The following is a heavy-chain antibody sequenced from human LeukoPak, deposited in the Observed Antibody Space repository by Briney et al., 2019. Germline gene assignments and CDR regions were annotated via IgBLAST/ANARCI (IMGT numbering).Heavy chain of an antibody. CDR1: GFTFSSYW. CDR3: ARGIVGATTPYWYFDL. J-gene: IGHJ2*01. Sequence: PGGSLRLSCAASGFTFSSYWMHWVRQAPGKGLVWVSRINTDGSSTSYADSVKGRFTISRDNAKNTLYLQMNSLRAEDTAVYYCARGIVGATTPYWYFDLWGRGTLVTVSS. D-gene: IGHD1-26*01. CDR2: INTDGSST. V-gene: IGHV3-74*01.